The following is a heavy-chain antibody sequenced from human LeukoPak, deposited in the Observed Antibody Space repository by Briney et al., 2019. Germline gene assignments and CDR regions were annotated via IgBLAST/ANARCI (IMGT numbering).Heavy chain of an antibody. CDR1: GFTFSSYE. Sequence: PGGSLRLSCAASGFTFSSYEMNWVRQAPGKGLEWVSYISSGSTIYYADSVKGRFTISRDNAKNSLYLQMNSLRAEDTAVYYCARDRYSGYDFQDPDGMDVWGQGTTVTVSS. CDR2: ISSGSTI. V-gene: IGHV3-48*03. CDR3: ARDRYSGYDFQDPDGMDV. D-gene: IGHD5-12*01. J-gene: IGHJ6*02.